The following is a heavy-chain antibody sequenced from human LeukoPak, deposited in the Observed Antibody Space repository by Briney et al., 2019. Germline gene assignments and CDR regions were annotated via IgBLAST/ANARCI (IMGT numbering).Heavy chain of an antibody. J-gene: IGHJ2*01. Sequence: SETLSLTCNVSGGSISSSSYYWGWVRQPPGKGLEWIGSIYYRGSTYYKPSLKSRVTISLDTSKNQFSLKMSSVTAADTAGYFCASGRYFDLWGRGTLVTVSS. CDR1: GGSISSSSYY. CDR2: IYYRGST. V-gene: IGHV4-39*07. CDR3: ASGRYFDL.